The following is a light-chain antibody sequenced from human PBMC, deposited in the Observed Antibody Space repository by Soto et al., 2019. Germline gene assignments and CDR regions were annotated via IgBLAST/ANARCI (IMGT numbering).Light chain of an antibody. Sequence: SALTQPASVSGSPGQSITISCTGSVSDVGSFGPVSWFQQHPGQVPKLIIYEGNGRPSGVSSRFSGSKSGNTASLTISGLQAEDEADYYCCSYVGARTYVFGAGTKATVL. CDR3: CSYVGARTYV. CDR1: VSDVGSFGP. CDR2: EGN. V-gene: IGLV2-23*01. J-gene: IGLJ1*01.